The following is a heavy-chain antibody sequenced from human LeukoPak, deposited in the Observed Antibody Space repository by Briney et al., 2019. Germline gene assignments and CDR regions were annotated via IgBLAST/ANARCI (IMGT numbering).Heavy chain of an antibody. Sequence: GGSLRLSCAASGFTFSSYWMHWVRQAPGKGLVWVSRINSDGSSTSYADSVKGRFTISRDNAKNSLYLQMNSLRAEDTAVYYCARDRILWSEPFDYWGQGTLVTDSS. CDR3: ARDRILWSEPFDY. D-gene: IGHD2-21*01. CDR2: INSDGSST. V-gene: IGHV3-74*01. CDR1: GFTFSSYW. J-gene: IGHJ4*02.